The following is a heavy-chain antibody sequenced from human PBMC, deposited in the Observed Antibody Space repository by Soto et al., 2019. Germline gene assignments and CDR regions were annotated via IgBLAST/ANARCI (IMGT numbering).Heavy chain of an antibody. CDR2: IKQDGSEK. J-gene: IGHJ4*02. CDR3: ARTGYSSSWTIDY. D-gene: IGHD6-13*01. Sequence: PGGSLRLSCTASEVTFSSYWMSWGRQAPGKGLEWVGNIKQDGSEKYNVHCLKGRFTISRENANTSLYLQMISVRAAETAVYHCARTGYSSSWTIDYWGQGTLVTVSS. CDR1: EVTFSSYW. V-gene: IGHV3-7*03.